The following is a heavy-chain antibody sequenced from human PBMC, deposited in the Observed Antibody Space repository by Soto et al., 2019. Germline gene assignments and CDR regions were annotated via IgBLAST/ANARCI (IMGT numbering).Heavy chain of an antibody. CDR2: ISWNSGSI. Sequence: SLRLSCASSGFNFDDYAMHWVRQAPGKGLEWVSGISWNSGSIGYADSVKGRFTISRDNAKNSLYLQMNSLRAEDTALYYCAKVTLAVASSWYFDYWGQGTLVTVSS. V-gene: IGHV3-9*01. J-gene: IGHJ4*02. CDR3: AKVTLAVASSWYFDY. D-gene: IGHD5-12*01. CDR1: GFNFDDYA.